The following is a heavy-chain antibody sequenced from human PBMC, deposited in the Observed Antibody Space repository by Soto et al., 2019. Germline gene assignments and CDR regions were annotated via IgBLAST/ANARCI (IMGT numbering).Heavy chain of an antibody. V-gene: IGHV4-4*07. D-gene: IGHD2-2*01. Sequence: QVQLQESGPGLVKPSETLSLTCTVSGGSISSYYWSWIRQPAGKGLQWIGRINTSGSTNYNPSLKSRVTMSVDTSKNQFSLKLSSVTAADTAVYYCARACSSTSCYDVFDSWGQGTLVTVSS. CDR2: INTSGST. J-gene: IGHJ4*02. CDR3: ARACSSTSCYDVFDS. CDR1: GGSISSYY.